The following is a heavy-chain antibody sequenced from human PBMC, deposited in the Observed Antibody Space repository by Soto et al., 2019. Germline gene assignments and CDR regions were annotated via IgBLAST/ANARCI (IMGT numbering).Heavy chain of an antibody. Sequence: QVQLQESGPGLVKPSETLSLTCTVSGGSISSYYWSWIRQPPGKGLEWIGYIYYSGSTNYNPSLKSRVTLSVDTSKNPFSLKLRSVTAADTAVYYCARSYRRYCSGGSCYSYYYYYMDVWGKGTTVTVSS. CDR1: GGSISSYY. CDR3: ARSYRRYCSGGSCYSYYYYYMDV. V-gene: IGHV4-59*01. D-gene: IGHD2-15*01. CDR2: IYYSGST. J-gene: IGHJ6*03.